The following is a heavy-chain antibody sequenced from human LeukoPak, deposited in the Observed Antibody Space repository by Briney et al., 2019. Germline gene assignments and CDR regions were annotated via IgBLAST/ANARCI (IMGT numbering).Heavy chain of an antibody. D-gene: IGHD1-1*01. Sequence: GGSLRLSCVTSGFNVRTNFVSWVRLAPGKGLEWVSGISWNGGSIGYADSVKGRYTISRDNAKNSLYLQMNSLRAEDTALYYCAKVSGTIYYYGMDVWGQGTTVTVSS. V-gene: IGHV3-9*01. CDR2: ISWNGGSI. J-gene: IGHJ6*02. CDR3: AKVSGTIYYYGMDV. CDR1: GFNVRTNF.